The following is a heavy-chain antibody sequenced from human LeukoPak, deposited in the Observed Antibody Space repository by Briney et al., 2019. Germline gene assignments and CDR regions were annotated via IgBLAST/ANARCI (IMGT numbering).Heavy chain of an antibody. CDR1: GYSISSGYY. CDR3: VREREKQWLF. V-gene: IGHV4-38-2*02. CDR2: IFQTGSA. J-gene: IGHJ4*02. Sequence: SETLSLTCNVSGYSISSGYYWGWIRQPPGKGLEYIGSIFQTGSADYNPSLKSRVTLSVDTSKNQFSLKLNSVTAADTAVYYCVREREKQWLFWGQGTLVPVSS. D-gene: IGHD6-19*01.